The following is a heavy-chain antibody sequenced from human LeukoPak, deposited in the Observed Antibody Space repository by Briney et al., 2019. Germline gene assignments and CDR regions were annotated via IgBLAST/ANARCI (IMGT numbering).Heavy chain of an antibody. Sequence: SETLSLTCAVYGGSFSGYYWSWIRQPPGKGLEWIGEINHGGSTNYNPSLKSRVTISVDTSKNQFSLKLSSATAADTAVYYCARDYDILTGYPHYGMDVWGKGTTVTVSS. D-gene: IGHD3-9*01. CDR3: ARDYDILTGYPHYGMDV. V-gene: IGHV4-34*01. J-gene: IGHJ6*04. CDR2: INHGGST. CDR1: GGSFSGYY.